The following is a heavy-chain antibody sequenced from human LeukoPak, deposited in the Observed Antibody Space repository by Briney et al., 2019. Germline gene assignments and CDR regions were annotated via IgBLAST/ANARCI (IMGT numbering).Heavy chain of an antibody. CDR1: GFTFSSYA. D-gene: IGHD5-24*01. Sequence: PGGSLRLSCAASGFTFSSYAMSWVRQAPGKGLEWVSAVSGSGGSTYYADSVKGRFTISRDNSKNTLYLQMNSLRAEDTAVYYCAKVTLSRRDGYNYGDYWGQGTLVTVSS. V-gene: IGHV3-23*01. J-gene: IGHJ4*02. CDR3: AKVTLSRRDGYNYGDY. CDR2: VSGSGGST.